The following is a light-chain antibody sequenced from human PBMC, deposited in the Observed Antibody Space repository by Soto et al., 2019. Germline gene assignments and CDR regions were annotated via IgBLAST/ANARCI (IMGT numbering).Light chain of an antibody. V-gene: IGLV2-8*01. J-gene: IGLJ2*01. CDR2: EVN. CDR1: SSDVGGYKY. Sequence: QSVLTQPPSASGSAGQSVTISCTGTSSDVGGYKYVSWYQQHPGKAPKLMIYEVNKRPSGVPDRFSGSKSGNTASLTVSGLQTEDEADYYCSSFAGSINFVVFGGGTQLTVL. CDR3: SSFAGSINFVV.